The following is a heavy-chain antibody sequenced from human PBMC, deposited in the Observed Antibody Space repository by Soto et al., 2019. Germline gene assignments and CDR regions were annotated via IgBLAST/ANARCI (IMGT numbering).Heavy chain of an antibody. V-gene: IGHV3-23*01. CDR1: GFTFSSYA. CDR2: ISGSGGST. Sequence: GGSLRLSCAASGFTFSSYAMSWVRQAPGKGLEWVSAISGSGGSTYYADSVKGRFTISRDNSKNTLYLQMNSLRAEDTAVYYCAKKQYSGYDYYGMDVWGQGTTGTVSS. CDR3: AKKQYSGYDYYGMDV. J-gene: IGHJ6*02. D-gene: IGHD1-26*01.